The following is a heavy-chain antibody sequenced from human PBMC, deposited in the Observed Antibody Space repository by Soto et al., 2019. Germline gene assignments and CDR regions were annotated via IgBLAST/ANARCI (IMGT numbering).Heavy chain of an antibody. D-gene: IGHD4-17*01. Sequence: SETLSLTCTVSGGSISSYYWSWIRQPPGKGLEWIGYIYYSGSTNYNPSLKSRVTISVDTSKNQFSLKLSSVTAADTAVYYCARGMTTLYYYYYYMDVWGKGTTVTVS. CDR2: IYYSGST. V-gene: IGHV4-59*01. CDR3: ARGMTTLYYYYYYMDV. CDR1: GGSISSYY. J-gene: IGHJ6*03.